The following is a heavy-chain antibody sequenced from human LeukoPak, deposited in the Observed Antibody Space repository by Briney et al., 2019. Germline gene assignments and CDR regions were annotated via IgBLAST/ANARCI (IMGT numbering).Heavy chain of an antibody. V-gene: IGHV3-23*01. D-gene: IGHD2-2*01. J-gene: IGHJ4*02. CDR1: GFTFSSYA. Sequence: PGVSLRLSCAASGFTFSSYAMSWVRQAPGKGLEWVSAISGSGGSTYYADSVKGRFTISRDNSKNTLYLQMNSLRAEDTAVYYCAKVAVIVVVPAAIDYWGQGTLVTVSS. CDR3: AKVAVIVVVPAAIDY. CDR2: ISGSGGST.